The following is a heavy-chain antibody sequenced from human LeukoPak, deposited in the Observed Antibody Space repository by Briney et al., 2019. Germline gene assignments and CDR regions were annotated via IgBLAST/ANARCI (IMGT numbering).Heavy chain of an antibody. D-gene: IGHD3/OR15-3a*01. J-gene: IGHJ4*02. V-gene: IGHV3-74*01. CDR1: GFTFSSYW. CDR3: ATTGTDYYFDY. CDR2: INSDGSST. Sequence: SGGSLRLSCAASGFTFSSYWMHWVRQVPGKGLVWVSRINSDGSSTSYADSVKGRFTISRDNAKNTLYLQMDSLRAEDTAVYYCATTGTDYYFDYWGQGTPVTVSS.